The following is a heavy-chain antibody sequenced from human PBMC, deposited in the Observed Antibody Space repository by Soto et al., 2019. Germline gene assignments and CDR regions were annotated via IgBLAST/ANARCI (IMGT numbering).Heavy chain of an antibody. D-gene: IGHD4-17*01. CDR1: GGSISSGDYY. V-gene: IGHV4-30-4*01. CDR2: IYYSGST. CDR3: ARVGYGDYVGY. Sequence: QVQLQESGPGLVKPSQTLSLTCTVSGGSISSGDYYWSWIRQPPGKGLEWIGYIYYSGSTYYNPSLTCRVNRSVDPSKNQFSLKLGSVTAADTAVYYCARVGYGDYVGYWGQGTLVTVSS. J-gene: IGHJ4*02.